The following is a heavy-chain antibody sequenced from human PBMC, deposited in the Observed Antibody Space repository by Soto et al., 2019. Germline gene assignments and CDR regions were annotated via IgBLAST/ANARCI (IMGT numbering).Heavy chain of an antibody. CDR2: ISSSSSYI. Sequence: EVQLVESGGGLVKPGGSLRLSCAASGFTFSSYSMNWVRQAPGKGLEWVSSISSSSSYIYYADSVKGRFTIYRDNAKNSRYLQMNSLRAEDTAVYYCARDRLRFLEWLLPTEAFDIWGQGTMVTVSS. CDR3: ARDRLRFLEWLLPTEAFDI. D-gene: IGHD3-3*01. V-gene: IGHV3-21*01. CDR1: GFTFSSYS. J-gene: IGHJ3*02.